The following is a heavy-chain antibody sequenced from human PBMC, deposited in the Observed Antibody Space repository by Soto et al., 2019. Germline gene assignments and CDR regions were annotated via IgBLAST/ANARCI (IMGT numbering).Heavy chain of an antibody. CDR3: AREQGEGYGAGSFRWFDP. Sequence: QVQLQESGPGLVKPSQTLSLTCTVSGGSISSGGYYWSWIRQHPEKGLEWIGYIYYSGSTYYNPSLKRRVTMSLDTSENHFSLNLSSVTAADTAMYYCAREQGEGYGAGSFRWFDPWGQGTLVTVSS. V-gene: IGHV4-31*03. D-gene: IGHD3-10*01. J-gene: IGHJ5*02. CDR1: GGSISSGGYY. CDR2: IYYSGST.